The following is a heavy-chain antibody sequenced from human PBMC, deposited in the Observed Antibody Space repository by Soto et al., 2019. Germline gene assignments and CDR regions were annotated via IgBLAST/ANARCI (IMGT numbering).Heavy chain of an antibody. J-gene: IGHJ6*03. D-gene: IGHD6-13*01. CDR1: GFTFDDYA. Sequence: GGSLRLSCAASGFTFDDYAMHWVRQAPGKGLEWVSGISWNSGSIGYADSVKGRFTISRDNAKNSLYLQMNSLRAEDTALYYCAKDWAYSRAYYYYMDVWGKGTTVTVSS. V-gene: IGHV3-9*01. CDR2: ISWNSGSI. CDR3: AKDWAYSRAYYYYMDV.